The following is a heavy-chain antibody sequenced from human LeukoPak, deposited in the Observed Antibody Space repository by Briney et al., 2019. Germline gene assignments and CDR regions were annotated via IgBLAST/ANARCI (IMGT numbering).Heavy chain of an antibody. CDR2: VNGDGSDT. Sequence: GGSLRPSCAASGFTFSSYWMHWVRQAPGKGLVWVSRVNGDGSDTRYADSVKGRFTVSRDNAKNTLYLQTSSLRAEDTAVYYCARTGSYDNAPPYFDYWGQGTLVTVSS. CDR1: GFTFSSYW. J-gene: IGHJ4*02. V-gene: IGHV3-74*01. CDR3: ARTGSYDNAPPYFDY. D-gene: IGHD3-22*01.